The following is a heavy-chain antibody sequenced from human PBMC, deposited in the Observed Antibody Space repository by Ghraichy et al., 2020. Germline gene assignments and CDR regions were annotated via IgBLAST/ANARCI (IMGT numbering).Heavy chain of an antibody. Sequence: ASVKVSCKASGYTFTSYGISWVRQAPGQGLEWMGWISAYNGNTNYAQKLQGRVTMTTDTSTSTAYMELRSLRSDDTAVYYCARERVYYYDSSGFTWGDFDYWGQGTLVTVSS. V-gene: IGHV1-18*04. CDR1: GYTFTSYG. J-gene: IGHJ4*02. D-gene: IGHD3-22*01. CDR3: ARERVYYYDSSGFTWGDFDY. CDR2: ISAYNGNT.